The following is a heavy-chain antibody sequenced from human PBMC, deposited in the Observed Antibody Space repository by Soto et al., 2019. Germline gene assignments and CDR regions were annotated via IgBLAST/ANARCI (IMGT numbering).Heavy chain of an antibody. CDR2: IIPIFGTA. J-gene: IGHJ4*02. Sequence: QVQLVQSGAEVKKPGSSVKVSCKASGGTFSSYAISWVRQAPGQGLEGMGGIIPIFGTANYAQKFQGRVTITADESTSTAYMELSSLRAEDTAGYYCATLDDSKGRTAADYWGQGTLGTGSS. D-gene: IGHD4-4*01. CDR3: ATLDDSKGRTAADY. V-gene: IGHV1-69*01. CDR1: GGTFSSYA.